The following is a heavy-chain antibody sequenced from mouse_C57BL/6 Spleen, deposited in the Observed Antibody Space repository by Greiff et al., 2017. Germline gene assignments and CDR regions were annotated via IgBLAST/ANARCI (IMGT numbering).Heavy chain of an antibody. J-gene: IGHJ4*01. CDR1: GYTFTSYW. CDR3: ARKFYYGSSPWAMDY. Sequence: VQLQQPGAELVKPGASVKLSCKASGYTFTSYWMHWVKQRPGQGLEWIGMIHPNSGSTNYNEKFKSKATLTVDKSSSTAYMQLSSLTSEDSVVYYCARKFYYGSSPWAMDYWGQGTSVTVSS. V-gene: IGHV1-64*01. D-gene: IGHD1-1*01. CDR2: IHPNSGST.